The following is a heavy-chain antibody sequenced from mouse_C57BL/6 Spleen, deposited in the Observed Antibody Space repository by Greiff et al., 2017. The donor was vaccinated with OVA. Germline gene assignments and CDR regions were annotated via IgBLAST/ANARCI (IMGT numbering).Heavy chain of an antibody. CDR2: ISDGGSYT. Sequence: EVKLVESGGGLVKPGGSLKLSCAASGFTFSSYAMSWVRQTPEKRLEWVATISDGGSYTYYPENGKGRSTNTRDKAKNTTYLQMSNLKTADTALYYCAGERTGTGVDYWGQGTTLTVSS. J-gene: IGHJ2*01. CDR1: GFTFSSYA. V-gene: IGHV5-4*01. D-gene: IGHD4-1*01. CDR3: AGERTGTGVDY.